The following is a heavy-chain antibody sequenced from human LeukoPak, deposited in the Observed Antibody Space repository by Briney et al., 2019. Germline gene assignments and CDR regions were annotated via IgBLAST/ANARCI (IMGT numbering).Heavy chain of an antibody. D-gene: IGHD5-24*01. J-gene: IGHJ5*02. V-gene: IGHV1-18*01. CDR1: GYTFSNHG. Sequence: ASVKVSCKPSGYTFSNHGISWVRQAPGQGLEWMGWISTLNGDTNYAQKFLGRVTMTTNTSTTTAYLELRTLRSDDTAVYFCVRDSMMATVPMDWFDPWGQGTLVTVSS. CDR3: VRDSMMATVPMDWFDP. CDR2: ISTLNGDT.